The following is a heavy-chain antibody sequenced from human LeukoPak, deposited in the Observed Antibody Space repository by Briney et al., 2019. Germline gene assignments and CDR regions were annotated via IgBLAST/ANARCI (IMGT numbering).Heavy chain of an antibody. V-gene: IGHV3-30*04. D-gene: IGHD3-22*01. CDR3: ARDAIPESYYDSSSLDY. CDR1: GFTFSSYA. J-gene: IGHJ4*02. CDR2: ISYDGSNK. Sequence: GRSLRLSRAASGFTFSSYAMHWVRQAPGKGLEWVAVISYDGSNKYYADSVKGRFTISRDNSKNTLYLQMNSLRAEDTAVYYCARDAIPESYYDSSSLDYWGQGTLVTVSS.